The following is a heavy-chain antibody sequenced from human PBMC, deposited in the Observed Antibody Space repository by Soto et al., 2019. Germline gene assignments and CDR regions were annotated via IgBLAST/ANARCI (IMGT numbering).Heavy chain of an antibody. V-gene: IGHV5-51*01. CDR1: GYSFTSYW. Sequence: PGESLKISCKGSGYSFTSYWIGWVRQMPGKGLEWMGIIYPGDSDTRYSPSFQGQVTISADKSISTAYLQWSSLKASDTAMDYCARGGSGGTYYYGMDVWGQGTTVTVYS. J-gene: IGHJ6*02. D-gene: IGHD2-15*01. CDR3: ARGGSGGTYYYGMDV. CDR2: IYPGDSDT.